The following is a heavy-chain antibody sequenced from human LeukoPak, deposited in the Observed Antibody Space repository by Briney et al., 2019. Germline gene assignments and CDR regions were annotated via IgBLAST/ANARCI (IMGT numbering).Heavy chain of an antibody. D-gene: IGHD1-1*01. J-gene: IGHJ4*02. CDR3: ARKKCGNNCLVNYFDY. V-gene: IGHV3-30*02. CDR2: IRSDTTIQ. Sequence: GGSLRLSCAASGFTFRNYGIHWARQAPGKGLEWVAFIRSDTTIQYYADSVKGRFTFSRDNSKNTVYLQMNSLRTEDTAVYYCARKKCGNNCLVNYFDYWGQGAAVTVSS. CDR1: GFTFRNYG.